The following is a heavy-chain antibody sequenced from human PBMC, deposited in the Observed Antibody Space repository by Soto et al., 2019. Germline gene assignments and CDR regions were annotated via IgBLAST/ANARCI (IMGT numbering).Heavy chain of an antibody. V-gene: IGHV4-30-4*08. Sequence: PSETLSLTCTVSGGSISSGGYYWSWIRQHPGKGLEWIGYIYYSGSTYYNPSLKSRVTISVDTSKNQFSLKLSSVTAADTAVYYCARAQRKMYYDFWSGHTPPSWFDPWGQGTLVTVSS. CDR3: ARAQRKMYYDFWSGHTPPSWFDP. J-gene: IGHJ5*02. CDR2: IYYSGST. CDR1: GGSISSGGYY. D-gene: IGHD3-3*01.